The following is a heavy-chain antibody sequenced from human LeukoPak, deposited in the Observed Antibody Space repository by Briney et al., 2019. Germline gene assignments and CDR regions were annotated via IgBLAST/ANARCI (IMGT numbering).Heavy chain of an antibody. Sequence: SETLSLTCAVYGGSFSGFYWSWIRQPPGKGLEWIGEITHSGSTNYNPSLKSRVTMPVDTSKNQFSLKLTSVTAADTAVYYCARRGLGRPYIWDQGTMVTVSS. D-gene: IGHD3-16*01. CDR1: GGSFSGFY. V-gene: IGHV4-34*01. CDR3: ARRGLGRPYI. CDR2: ITHSGST. J-gene: IGHJ3*02.